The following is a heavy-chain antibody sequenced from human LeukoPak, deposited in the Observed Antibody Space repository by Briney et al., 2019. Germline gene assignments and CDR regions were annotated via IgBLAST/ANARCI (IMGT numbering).Heavy chain of an antibody. CDR3: ARGLGITMVRGPELDH. J-gene: IGHJ4*02. CDR2: INHSGST. CDR1: GGSFSGYY. D-gene: IGHD3-10*01. Sequence: NPSETLSLTCAVYGGSFSGYYWSWIRQPPGKGLEWIGEINHSGSTNYNPSLKSRVTISVDTSKNQFSLKLSSVTAADTAVYYCARGLGITMVRGPELDHWGQGTLVTVSS. V-gene: IGHV4-34*01.